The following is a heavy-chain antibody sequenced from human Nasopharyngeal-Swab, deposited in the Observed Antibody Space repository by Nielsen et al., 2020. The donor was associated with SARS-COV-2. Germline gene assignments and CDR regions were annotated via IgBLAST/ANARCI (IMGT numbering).Heavy chain of an antibody. CDR3: ARGIGSSSWIHYYYYYGMDV. CDR1: GYTFTSYD. CDR2: MNPNSGNT. V-gene: IGHV1-8*01. J-gene: IGHJ6*02. D-gene: IGHD6-6*01. Sequence: ASVKVSCKASGYTFTSYDINWVRQATGQGLEWMGWMNPNSGNTSYAQKFQGRVTMTRNTSISTAYMELSSLRSEDTAVYYCARGIGSSSWIHYYYYYGMDVWGQGTTVTVSS.